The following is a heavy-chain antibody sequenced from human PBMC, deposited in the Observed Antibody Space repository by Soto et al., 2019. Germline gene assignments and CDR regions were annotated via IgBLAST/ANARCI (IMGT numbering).Heavy chain of an antibody. CDR1: GLTFSTYA. Sequence: EVQLLESGGGLVQPGGSLRLSCAASGLTFSTYAMTWSRKAPGKGLGGASSISGSGGSTYYADSVKGRFTISRDNSKNTLYLQMNSLRAEDTAVYYCAKDYYYGSGSYYQFDYWGQGTLVTVSS. D-gene: IGHD3-10*01. J-gene: IGHJ4*02. CDR3: AKDYYYGSGSYYQFDY. CDR2: ISGSGGST. V-gene: IGHV3-23*01.